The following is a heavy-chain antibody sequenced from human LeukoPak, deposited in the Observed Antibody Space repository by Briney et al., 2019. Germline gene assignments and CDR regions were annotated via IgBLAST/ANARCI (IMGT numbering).Heavy chain of an antibody. Sequence: SGTLSLTCTVSGCTISSSGYDWRWLREPPGEALEGIGSNYYSGSGYYNRFLKSPVTIFLDTSKNQSSLKLSSVTAAETAVYYCARRPRAAAGTGLFDYWGQGTLVTVSS. CDR3: ARRPRAAAGTGLFDY. D-gene: IGHD6-13*01. V-gene: IGHV4-39*01. J-gene: IGHJ4*02. CDR2: NYYSGSG. CDR1: GCTISSSGYD.